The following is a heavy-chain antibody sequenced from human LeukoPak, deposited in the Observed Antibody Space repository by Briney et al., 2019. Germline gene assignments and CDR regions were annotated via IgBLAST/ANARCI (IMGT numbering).Heavy chain of an antibody. CDR1: GYTFTGYY. V-gene: IGHV1-18*04. CDR2: VSKYSGNA. CDR3: AREDDRSFGAYDC. D-gene: IGHD4-17*01. Sequence: ASVKVSCKASGYTFTGYYMHWVRQAPGQGLEWMGWVSKYSGNADYAPKFQGRVSMTTDTSTRTAYMDLRSLRPDDTAVYFCAREDDRSFGAYDCWGQGTLVTVSS. J-gene: IGHJ4*02.